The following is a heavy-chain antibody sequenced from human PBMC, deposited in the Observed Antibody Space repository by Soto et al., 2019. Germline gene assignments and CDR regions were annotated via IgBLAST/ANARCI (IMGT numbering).Heavy chain of an antibody. J-gene: IGHJ6*02. CDR3: ARGGYSHYYYGMDV. V-gene: IGHV1-69*13. CDR2: IIPIFGTA. CDR1: GGTFSSYA. D-gene: IGHD1-1*01. Sequence: VASVKVSCKASGGTFSSYAISWVRQAPGQGLEWMGGIIPIFGTANYAQKFQGRVTITADESTSTAYMELSSLRSEDTAVYYCARGGYSHYYYGMDVWGQGTTVTVSS.